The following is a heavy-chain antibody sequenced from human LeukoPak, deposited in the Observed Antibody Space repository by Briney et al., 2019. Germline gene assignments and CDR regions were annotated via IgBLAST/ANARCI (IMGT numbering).Heavy chain of an antibody. D-gene: IGHD1-26*01. CDR3: GTWAFYHGLDV. CDR2: INADGGRT. J-gene: IGHJ6*02. CDR1: GFTLDAYA. Sequence: GGSLRLSCVASGFTLDAYAMHWVRQARGRGLEWVSHINADGGRTYYADSVKGRFTISRDNSKNSLYLEMTSLRAEDSALYHRGTWAFYHGLDVWGRGTTVTVSS. V-gene: IGHV3-43*02.